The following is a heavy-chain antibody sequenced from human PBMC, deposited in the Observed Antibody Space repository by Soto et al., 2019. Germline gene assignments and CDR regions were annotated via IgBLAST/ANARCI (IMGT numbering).Heavy chain of an antibody. V-gene: IGHV1-18*01. Sequence: QVHLVQSGAEVKKPGASVKVPCKGSGYAFTTYGITWVRQAPGQGLEWMGWISAHNGNTNYAQKLQGRVTVTRDTSTRTAYMELRSLRSDDTAVYYCARGRYGEYWGQGALVTVSS. D-gene: IGHD3-10*01. CDR1: GYAFTTYG. CDR2: ISAHNGNT. J-gene: IGHJ4*02. CDR3: ARGRYGEY.